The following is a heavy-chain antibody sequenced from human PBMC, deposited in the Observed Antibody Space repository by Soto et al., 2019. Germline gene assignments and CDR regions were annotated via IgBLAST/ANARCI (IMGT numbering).Heavy chain of an antibody. CDR2: ITPFNGNT. J-gene: IGHJ6*02. CDR3: AAMTVDYYYGMDV. Sequence: GASVKVSCKASGYTFTYRYLHWVRQAPGQALEWMGWITPFNGNTNYAQKFQDRVTITRDRSMSTAYMELSSLRSEDTAMYYCAAMTVDYYYGMDVWGQGTTVTVS. V-gene: IGHV1-45*02. D-gene: IGHD2-21*02. CDR1: GYTFTYRY.